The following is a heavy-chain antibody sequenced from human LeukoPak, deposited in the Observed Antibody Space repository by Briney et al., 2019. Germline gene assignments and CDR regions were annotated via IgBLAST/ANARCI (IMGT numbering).Heavy chain of an antibody. CDR3: VRLLDRDY. V-gene: IGHV3-74*01. CDR2: INTDGSST. J-gene: IGHJ4*02. CDR1: GFPFSNYW. D-gene: IGHD3-3*01. Sequence: GSLRLSCAASGFPFSNYWMHWVRQAPGKGLVWVSRINTDGSSTNYADSVKGRFTISRDNARNTVYLQMNGLRAEDTAVYYCVRLLDRDYWGQGTLVTVSS.